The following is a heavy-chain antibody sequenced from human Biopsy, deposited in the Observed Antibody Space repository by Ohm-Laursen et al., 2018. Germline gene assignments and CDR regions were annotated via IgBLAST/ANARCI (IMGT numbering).Heavy chain of an antibody. V-gene: IGHV1-2*02. Sequence: AASVKVSCKGSGYAVNDYFLHWLRQAPGQGPEWIGGISPNSGGTHYAQKFQGRVTMTTDTSTSTVYLELRRLISDDTAVYYCARDIMNRIAGLVARSDVFDVWGQGTLVTVSS. CDR1: GYAVNDYF. J-gene: IGHJ3*01. CDR3: ARDIMNRIAGLVARSDVFDV. CDR2: ISPNSGGT. D-gene: IGHD3-16*01.